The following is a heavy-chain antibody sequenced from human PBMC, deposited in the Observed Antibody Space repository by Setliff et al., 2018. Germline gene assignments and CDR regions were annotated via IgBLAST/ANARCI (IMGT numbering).Heavy chain of an antibody. CDR2: INPNSGGT. CDR1: GYTFTGYY. CDR3: ARSYYYDSSAANWFDP. J-gene: IGHJ5*02. D-gene: IGHD3-22*01. V-gene: IGHV1-2*06. Sequence: ASVKVSCKASGYTFTGYYMHWVRQAPGQGLEWMGRINPNSGGTNYAQKFQGRVTMTRDTSISTAYMELSRLRSDDTAVYYCARSYYYDSSAANWFDPGGQGTPVTV.